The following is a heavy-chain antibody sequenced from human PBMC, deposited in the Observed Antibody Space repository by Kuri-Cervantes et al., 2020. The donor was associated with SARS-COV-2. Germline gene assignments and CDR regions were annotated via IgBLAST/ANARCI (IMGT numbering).Heavy chain of an antibody. D-gene: IGHD3-9*01. CDR3: ARQTGYYQNWFDP. CDR2: SNAGNGNT. J-gene: IGHJ5*02. CDR1: GYTFTSHA. Sequence: ASVKVSCKASGYTFTSHAMHWVRQAPGQRLEWMGWSNAGNGNTKYSQELQGRVTMTTDTSTSTAYMELRSLRSDDTAVYYCARQTGYYQNWFDPWGQGTLVTVSS. V-gene: IGHV1-3*02.